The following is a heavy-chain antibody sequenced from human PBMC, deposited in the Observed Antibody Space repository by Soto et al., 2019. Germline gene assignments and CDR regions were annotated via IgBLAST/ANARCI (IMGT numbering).Heavy chain of an antibody. V-gene: IGHV3-21*01. CDR2: ISSSSSYI. J-gene: IGHJ4*02. D-gene: IGHD3-10*01. CDR3: ARDQQYGSGSYYTRLDY. Sequence: VQLVESGGGLVKPGGSLRLSCAASGFTFSSYSMNWVRQAPGKGLEWVSSISSSSSYIYYADSVKGRFTISRDNAKNSLYLQMNSLRAEDTAVYYCARDQQYGSGSYYTRLDYWGQGTLVTVSS. CDR1: GFTFSSYS.